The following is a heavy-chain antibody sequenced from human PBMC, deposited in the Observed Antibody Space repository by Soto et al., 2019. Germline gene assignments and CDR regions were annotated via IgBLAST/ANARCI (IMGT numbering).Heavy chain of an antibody. Sequence: PGESLKISCKGSGYSFTSYWISWVRQMPGKGLEWMGRIDPSDSYTNYSPSFQGHVTISADKSISTAYLQWSSLKASDTAMYYCASILKYCSSNSCYIWSYYYGMDVWGQGTTVTVSS. CDR2: IDPSDSYT. D-gene: IGHD2-2*02. V-gene: IGHV5-10-1*01. J-gene: IGHJ6*02. CDR3: ASILKYCSSNSCYIWSYYYGMDV. CDR1: GYSFTSYW.